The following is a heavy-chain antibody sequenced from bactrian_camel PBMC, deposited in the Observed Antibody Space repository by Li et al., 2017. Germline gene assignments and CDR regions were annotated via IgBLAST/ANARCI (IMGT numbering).Heavy chain of an antibody. CDR1: GPIFSTDC. J-gene: IGHJ4*01. V-gene: IGHV3S25*01. Sequence: QLVESGGGSVQPGGSLRLSCTASGPIFSTDCMGWFRQVPGKEREGVAAIYSVGGNTFYADSVKGEGRFTISQDKVKNTVYLEMNNLKPEDTAMYICASGGRMGSSGNCYEWEYNIWGQGTQVTVS. CDR2: IYSVGGNT. D-gene: IGHD6*01. CDR3: ASGGRMGSSGNCYEWEYNI.